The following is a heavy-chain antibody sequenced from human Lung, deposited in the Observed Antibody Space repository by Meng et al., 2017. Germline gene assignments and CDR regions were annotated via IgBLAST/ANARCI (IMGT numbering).Heavy chain of an antibody. J-gene: IGHJ4*02. V-gene: IGHV4-34*01. Sequence: QGQLHQWGAGLLKPSGTLSLTCVVSGGSCSDYYWSWIRQPPGKGLEWIGEINHSGSTNYNPSLESRATISVDTSQNNLSLKLSSVTAADSAVYYCARGPTTMAHDFDYWGQGTLVTVSS. CDR2: INHSGST. CDR3: ARGPTTMAHDFDY. D-gene: IGHD4-11*01. CDR1: GGSCSDYY.